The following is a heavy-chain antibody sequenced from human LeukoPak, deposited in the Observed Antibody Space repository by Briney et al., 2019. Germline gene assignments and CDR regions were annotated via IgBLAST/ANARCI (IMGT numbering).Heavy chain of an antibody. V-gene: IGHV4-39*01. D-gene: IGHD6-6*01. Sequence: SETLSLTFTVSGGSISSSSYYWGWIRQPPGKGLEWIGRIYYSGSTYYNPSLKSRVTISVDTSKNQFSLKLSSVTAADTAVYYCARRPSIAAREPYYFDYWGQGTLVTVSS. CDR1: GGSISSSSYY. CDR3: ARRPSIAAREPYYFDY. J-gene: IGHJ4*02. CDR2: IYYSGST.